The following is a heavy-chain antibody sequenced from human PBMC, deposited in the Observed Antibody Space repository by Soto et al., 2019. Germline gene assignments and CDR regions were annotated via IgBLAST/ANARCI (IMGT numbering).Heavy chain of an antibody. D-gene: IGHD2-8*01. J-gene: IGHJ4*02. CDR1: GFTFSSYA. V-gene: IGHV3-23*01. Sequence: PGGSLRLSCAASGFTFSSYAISWIRLSPGKGLEWVSVISGGGHNTYYTPSVKGRFTISRDDFKNTLYLQINSLRTEDTAMYYCAKLRDFVVLPAGILDYWGPGTLVTVSS. CDR2: ISGGGHNT. CDR3: AKLRDFVVLPAGILDY.